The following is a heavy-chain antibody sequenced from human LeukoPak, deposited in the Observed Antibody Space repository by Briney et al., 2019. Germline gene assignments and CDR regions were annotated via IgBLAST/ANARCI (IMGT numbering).Heavy chain of an antibody. CDR3: ARLLDNDSSGDPDTFDI. Sequence: SETLSLTCAVSDGSISGHHWSWIRQPPGKGLEWIGYIYYSGKTYYSSSLRSRVTISVDTSKNHFSLKLTSVTAADTAVYYCARLLDNDSSGDPDTFDIWGQGTMVTVSS. D-gene: IGHD3-22*01. CDR1: DGSISGHH. J-gene: IGHJ3*02. CDR2: IYYSGKT. V-gene: IGHV4-59*11.